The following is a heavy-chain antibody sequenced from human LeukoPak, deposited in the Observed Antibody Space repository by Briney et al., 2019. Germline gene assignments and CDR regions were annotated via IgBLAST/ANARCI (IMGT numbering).Heavy chain of an antibody. CDR3: ARAVGSSGCDY. D-gene: IGHD6-19*01. CDR1: GFSLRNYW. CDR2: IKQDGSEK. J-gene: IGHJ4*02. V-gene: IGHV3-7*01. Sequence: PGGSLRLSCVASGFSLRNYWMSWVRQAPGKGLEWVANIKQDGSEKYYVDSVKGRFTISRDSGKNSLYLQMNSLRAEDTAVYYCARAVGSSGCDYWGQGTLVTVSS.